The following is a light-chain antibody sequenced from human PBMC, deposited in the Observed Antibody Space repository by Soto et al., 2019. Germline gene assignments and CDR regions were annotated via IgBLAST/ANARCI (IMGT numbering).Light chain of an antibody. Sequence: QSVLTQPASVSGSPGQSITISCTGTSSDVGGYNYVSWYQQDPGKAPKLMIYEVSNRPSGISIRFSGSKSGNTASLTISGLQAEDEADYYCSSYTSANTLVFGGGTKLTVL. CDR1: SSDVGGYNY. V-gene: IGLV2-14*01. CDR2: EVS. J-gene: IGLJ2*01. CDR3: SSYTSANTLV.